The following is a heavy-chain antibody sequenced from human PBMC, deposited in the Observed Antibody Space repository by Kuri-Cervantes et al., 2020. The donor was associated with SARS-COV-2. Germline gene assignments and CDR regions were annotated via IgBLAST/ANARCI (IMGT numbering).Heavy chain of an antibody. CDR1: GFTFSSYD. Sequence: GESLQISGAASGFTFSSYDLHWVRQATGKGLEWVSAIGTAGDPYYPGSVKGRFTISRENAKNYLYLQMNSLRAADTAVYYCARMYYYDSKALDYWGQGTLVTVSS. V-gene: IGHV3-13*05. D-gene: IGHD3-22*01. J-gene: IGHJ4*02. CDR2: IGTAGDP. CDR3: ARMYYYDSKALDY.